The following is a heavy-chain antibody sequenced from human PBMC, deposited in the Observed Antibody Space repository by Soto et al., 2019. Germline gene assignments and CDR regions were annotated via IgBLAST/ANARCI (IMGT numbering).Heavy chain of an antibody. CDR3: VATGDGHDAFDI. J-gene: IGHJ3*02. CDR1: GDSVSSNSAA. D-gene: IGHD7-27*01. Sequence: SQTLSLTCAISGDSVSSNSAAWNWIRQSPSRGLEWLGKTYYRSKWYNDYAVSVKSRITINPDTSKNQFSLQLNSVTPEDTAVYYCVATGDGHDAFDIWGQGTMVTVSS. CDR2: TYYRSKWYN. V-gene: IGHV6-1*01.